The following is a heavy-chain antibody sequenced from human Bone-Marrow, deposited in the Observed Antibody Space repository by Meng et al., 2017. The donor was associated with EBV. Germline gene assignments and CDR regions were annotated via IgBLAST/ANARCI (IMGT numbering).Heavy chain of an antibody. D-gene: IGHD3-10*01. V-gene: IGHV1-69*01. Sequence: QVGVVQSGGEVKKSGASVKVSCKTSGGTFSSDAIIWVRQGPGQGLVWLGGLIPMSGAPYYAKHFQGRVTITADESTSTHYMELSNLRSEDTAMYYCASKSGRGFTPDYWGQGTLVTVSS. J-gene: IGHJ4*02. CDR1: GGTFSSDA. CDR3: ASKSGRGFTPDY. CDR2: LIPMSGAP.